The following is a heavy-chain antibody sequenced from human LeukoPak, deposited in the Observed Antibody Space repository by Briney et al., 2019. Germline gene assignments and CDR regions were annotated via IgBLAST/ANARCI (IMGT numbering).Heavy chain of an antibody. V-gene: IGHV1-2*02. CDR3: AREGGGGIDIEPSFDY. J-gene: IGHJ4*02. D-gene: IGHD2-15*01. CDR2: IYPKTGGT. CDR1: GYTFTGYY. Sequence: ASVKVSCKASGYTFTGYYLHWVRQAPGQGLEWMGWIYPKTGGTSYAQKFQGRVTMTRDTSTSTVYMELSSLRSEDTAVYYCAREGGGGIDIEPSFDYWGQGTLVTVSS.